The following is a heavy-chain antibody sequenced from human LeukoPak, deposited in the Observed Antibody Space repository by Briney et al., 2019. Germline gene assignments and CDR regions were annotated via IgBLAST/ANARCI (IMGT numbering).Heavy chain of an antibody. CDR3: AKDSLVPDY. CDR2: ISSSGSTI. Sequence: GGSLRLSCAASGFTFSSYEMNWVRQAPGKGLEWVSYISSSGSTIYYADSVKGRFTISRDNSKNTLYLQMNSLRAEDTAVYYCAKDSLVPDYWGQGTLVTVSS. J-gene: IGHJ4*02. CDR1: GFTFSSYE. V-gene: IGHV3-48*03. D-gene: IGHD2-8*02.